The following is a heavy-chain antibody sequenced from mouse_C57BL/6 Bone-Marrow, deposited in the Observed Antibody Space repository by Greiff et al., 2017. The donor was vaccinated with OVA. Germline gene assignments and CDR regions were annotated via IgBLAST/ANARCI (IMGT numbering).Heavy chain of an antibody. CDR1: GYTFTDYE. CDR2: IDPETGGT. J-gene: IGHJ2*01. CDR3: TRFLLLRY. V-gene: IGHV1-15*01. Sequence: VQLQESGAELVRPGASVTLSCKASGYTFTDYEMHWVKQTPVHGLEWIGAIDPETGGTAYNQKFKGKAILTADKSSSTAYMELRSLTSEDSAVYYCTRFLLLRYWGQGTTLTVSS. D-gene: IGHD1-1*01.